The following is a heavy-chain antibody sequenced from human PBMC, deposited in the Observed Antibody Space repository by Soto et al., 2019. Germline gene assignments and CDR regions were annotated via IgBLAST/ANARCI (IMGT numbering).Heavy chain of an antibody. V-gene: IGHV3-30*03. CDR1: GFTFSSYG. CDR2: ISYDGSNK. J-gene: IGHJ4*02. CDR3: ARDGNYYDSSGLCFDY. Sequence: QVQLVESGGGVVQPGRSLRLSCAASGFTFSSYGMHWVRQAPGKGLEWVAVISYDGSNKYYADSVKGRFTISRDNSKNTSYLHINSLRAEDTAVYYCARDGNYYDSSGLCFDYWGQGTLVSVSS. D-gene: IGHD3-22*01.